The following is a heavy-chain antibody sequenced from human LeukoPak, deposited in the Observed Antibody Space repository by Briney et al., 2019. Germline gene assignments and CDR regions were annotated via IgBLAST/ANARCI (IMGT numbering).Heavy chain of an antibody. D-gene: IGHD2-15*01. J-gene: IGHJ3*02. CDR3: AMQYCSGGSCWGAFDI. Sequence: SVKVSCKASGYTFTSYGISWVRQAPGQGLEWMGWISAYNGNTNYAQKLQGRVTMTTDTSTSTAYMELRSLRSDDTAVYYCAMQYCSGGSCWGAFDIWGQGTMVTVSS. CDR2: ISAYNGNT. V-gene: IGHV1-18*01. CDR1: GYTFTSYG.